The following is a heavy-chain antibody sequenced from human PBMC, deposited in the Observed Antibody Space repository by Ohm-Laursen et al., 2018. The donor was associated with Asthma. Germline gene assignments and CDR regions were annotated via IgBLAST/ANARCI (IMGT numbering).Heavy chain of an antibody. CDR1: GGTFSSYA. CDR2: IIPIFGTA. J-gene: IGHJ4*02. Sequence: ASVKVSCKASGGTFSSYAISWVRQAPGQGLEWMGGIIPIFGTANYAQKFQGRVTITADESTSTAYMELSSLRSEDTAVYYCARSAKDSRGYWGIKTGLDYWGQGTLVTVSS. V-gene: IGHV1-69*13. CDR3: ARSAKDSRGYWGIKTGLDY. D-gene: IGHD3-22*01.